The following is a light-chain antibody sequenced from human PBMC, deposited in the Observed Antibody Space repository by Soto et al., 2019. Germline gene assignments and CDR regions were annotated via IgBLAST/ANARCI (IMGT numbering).Light chain of an antibody. CDR2: KVS. Sequence: VVMTQSPLSLPVALGQPPSLSSRSSQSLVHSEGNTYLNWFXQRTGQPPRXLIYKVSTRDSGGPDRFSGSGAGTDFTMKITRVEAEDVGAYDCMQPLQSRWTFGQGTKVDI. CDR1: QSLVHSEGNTY. V-gene: IGKV2-30*02. CDR3: MQPLQSRWT. J-gene: IGKJ1*01.